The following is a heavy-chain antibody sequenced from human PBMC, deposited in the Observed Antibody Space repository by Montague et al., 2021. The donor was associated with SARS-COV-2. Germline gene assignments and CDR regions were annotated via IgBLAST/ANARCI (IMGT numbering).Heavy chain of an antibody. CDR3: ARSLYDILTGYYLPFDY. Sequence: PALVKPTQTLTLTCTFSGFSLSTSGVGVGWIRQPPGKALEWFALXYWDDDKRYSPSLKSRLTITKDTSKNQVVLTMTNVDPVDTATYYCARSLYDILTGYYLPFDYWGQGTLVTVSS. CDR1: GFSLSTSGVG. CDR2: XYWDDDK. V-gene: IGHV2-5*02. D-gene: IGHD3-9*01. J-gene: IGHJ4*02.